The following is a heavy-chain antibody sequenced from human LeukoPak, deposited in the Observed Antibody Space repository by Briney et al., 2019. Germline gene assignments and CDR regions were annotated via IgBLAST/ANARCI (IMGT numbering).Heavy chain of an antibody. J-gene: IGHJ5*02. D-gene: IGHD2-2*01. CDR1: GGSISSGDYY. Sequence: SETLSLTCTVSGGSISSGDYYWSWIRQPPGKGLEWIGYIYYSGSTYYNPSLKSRVTISVDTSKNQFSLKLSSVTAADTAVYYCARAPGYCSSTSCYPRRNNWFDPWGQGTLVTVSS. V-gene: IGHV4-30-4*01. CDR2: IYYSGST. CDR3: ARAPGYCSSTSCYPRRNNWFDP.